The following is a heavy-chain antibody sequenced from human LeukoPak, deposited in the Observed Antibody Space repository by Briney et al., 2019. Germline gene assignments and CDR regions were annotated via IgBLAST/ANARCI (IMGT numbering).Heavy chain of an antibody. D-gene: IGHD1-1*01. CDR2: ISSNGGST. Sequence: GGSLRLSCAASGFTFSSYAMHWVRQAPGKGLEYVSAISSNGGSTYYANSVKGRFTISRDNSKNTLYLQMGSLRAEDMAVYYCARGKTVNWNELGYFDYWGQGTLVTVSS. CDR1: GFTFSSYA. CDR3: ARGKTVNWNELGYFDY. J-gene: IGHJ4*02. V-gene: IGHV3-64*01.